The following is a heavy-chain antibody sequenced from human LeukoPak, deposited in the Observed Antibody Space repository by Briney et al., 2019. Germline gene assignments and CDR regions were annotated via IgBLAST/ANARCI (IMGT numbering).Heavy chain of an antibody. CDR2: IRYDGSDK. CDR3: AKADSGTYYGLGDYFDY. V-gene: IGHV3-30*02. Sequence: GGSLRLSCAASGFTFSSYGMHWVRQAPGKGLKWVAFIRYDGSDKYYGDSVKGRFTISRDNSMNTLYLQMNSLRAEDTAVCYCAKADSGTYYGLGDYFDYWGQGTLVAVSS. CDR1: GFTFSSYG. J-gene: IGHJ4*02. D-gene: IGHD1-26*01.